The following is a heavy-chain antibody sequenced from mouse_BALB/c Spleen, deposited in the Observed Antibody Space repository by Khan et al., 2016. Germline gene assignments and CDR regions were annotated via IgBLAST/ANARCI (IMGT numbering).Heavy chain of an antibody. CDR3: ARDGWGYYAMDY. Sequence: VQLQESGPGLVAPSQSLSITCTVSGFSLIAYGVNWVRQPPGKGLEWLGMLWGDGTTDFNSALKSRLNITKDNSKSQVFLKMNSLQTDDTARYYCARDGWGYYAMDYWGQGTSVTVSS. D-gene: IGHD2-2*01. CDR1: GFSLIAYG. V-gene: IGHV2-6-7*01. CDR2: LWGDGTT. J-gene: IGHJ4*01.